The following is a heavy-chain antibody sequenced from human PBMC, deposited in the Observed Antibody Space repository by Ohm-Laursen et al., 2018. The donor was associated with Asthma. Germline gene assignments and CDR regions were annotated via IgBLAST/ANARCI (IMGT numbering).Heavy chain of an antibody. CDR3: ARKAGSCITSNCYSLDF. J-gene: IGHJ4*02. D-gene: IGHD2-15*01. V-gene: IGHV1-69*13. Sequence: GASVEVSCKSLGGTLGTSVIGWVRQAPGQGLEWLGGINSVFGTSTYAQKFHDRFTITADESTSTVYMTLSSLTSEDTAVYYCARKAGSCITSNCYSLDFWGQGTLVTVSS. CDR1: GGTLGTSV. CDR2: INSVFGTS.